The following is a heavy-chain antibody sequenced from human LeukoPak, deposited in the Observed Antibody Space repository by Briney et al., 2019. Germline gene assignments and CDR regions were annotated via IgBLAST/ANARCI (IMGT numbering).Heavy chain of an antibody. CDR2: ISSNGGSP. CDR3: ARSVRYFDWLLSAGGADGAFDI. Sequence: PGGSLRLSCAASGFTFSSYAMHWVRQAPGKGLEYVSAISSNGGSPYYANSVKGRFTISRDNSKNTLYLQMGSLRAEDMAVYYCARSVRYFDWLLSAGGADGAFDIWGQGTMVTVSS. CDR1: GFTFSSYA. J-gene: IGHJ3*02. D-gene: IGHD3-9*01. V-gene: IGHV3-64*01.